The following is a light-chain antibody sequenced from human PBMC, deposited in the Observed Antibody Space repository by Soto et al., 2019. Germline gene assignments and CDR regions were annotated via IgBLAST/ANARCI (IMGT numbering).Light chain of an antibody. CDR2: EDN. CDR1: SGSIASTY. CDR3: QSYDSSNHVV. V-gene: IGLV6-57*04. J-gene: IGLJ2*01. Sequence: NFMLTQPHSVSESPGKTVTISCTRSSGSIASTYVQWYQQRPGSAPIIVMYEDNRRPSGVPDRFSGSIDSPSNSASLTISGLKTEDEADYYCQSYDSSNHVVFGGGTKVTVL.